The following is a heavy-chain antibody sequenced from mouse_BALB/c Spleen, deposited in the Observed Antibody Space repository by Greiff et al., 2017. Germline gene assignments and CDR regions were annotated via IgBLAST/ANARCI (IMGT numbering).Heavy chain of an antibody. Sequence: VQLKQSGPGLVKPSQSLSLTCTVTGYSITSDYAWNWIRQFPGNKLEWMGYISYSGSTSYNPSLKSRISITRDTSKNQFFLQLNSVTTEDTATYYCARRELFYYAMDYWGQGTSVTVSS. J-gene: IGHJ4*01. CDR2: ISYSGST. CDR1: GYSITSDYA. V-gene: IGHV3-2*02. CDR3: ARRELFYYAMDY.